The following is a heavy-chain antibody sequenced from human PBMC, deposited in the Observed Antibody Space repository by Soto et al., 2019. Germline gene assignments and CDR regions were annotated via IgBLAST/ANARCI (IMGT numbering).Heavy chain of an antibody. CDR1: GGTSSSYA. Sequence: SVKVSCKASGGTSSSYAISWVRQAPGQGLEWMGGIIPIFGTANYAQKFQGRVTITADESTTTAYMELSSPRSEDTAVYYCARDLKRYYDSSGYGYYYYGMDVWGQGTTVTVSS. CDR3: ARDLKRYYDSSGYGYYYYGMDV. J-gene: IGHJ6*02. D-gene: IGHD3-22*01. CDR2: IIPIFGTA. V-gene: IGHV1-69*13.